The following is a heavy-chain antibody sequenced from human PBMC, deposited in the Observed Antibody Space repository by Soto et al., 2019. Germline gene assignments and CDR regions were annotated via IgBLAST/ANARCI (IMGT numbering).Heavy chain of an antibody. J-gene: IGHJ6*02. D-gene: IGHD2-15*01. Sequence: QVQLVQSGAEVRKPGSSVKVPCQASGGTFSSYAFTWVRQAPGQGLEWMGRIIPMFDTPNYAQQFQGRLTITADESTSTVYIELSSLRSEDTAVYYCAIEDKPHGGMDVWGQGTTVTVSS. CDR2: IIPMFDTP. CDR1: GGTFSSYA. CDR3: AIEDKPHGGMDV. V-gene: IGHV1-69*18.